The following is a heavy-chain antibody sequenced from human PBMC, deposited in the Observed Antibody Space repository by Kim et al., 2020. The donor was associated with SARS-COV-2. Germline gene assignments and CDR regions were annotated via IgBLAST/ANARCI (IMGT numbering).Heavy chain of an antibody. D-gene: IGHD3-10*01. V-gene: IGHV3-7*01. CDR3: ARRYYGFPFDI. CDR2: IKERGSEK. CDR1: GFTLSNSW. J-gene: IGHJ3*02. Sequence: GGSLRLSCAASGFTLSNSWLNWVRQAPGKGLEWVANIKERGSEKDYLDSVKGRFTISRDDASNSVHLQMNNLRVEDTAVYFCARRYYGFPFDIWGQGTMVTVS.